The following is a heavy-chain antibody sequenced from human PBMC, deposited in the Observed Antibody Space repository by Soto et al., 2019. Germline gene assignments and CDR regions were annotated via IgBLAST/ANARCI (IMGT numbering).Heavy chain of an antibody. V-gene: IGHV4-39*01. CDR2: IYYSGIT. J-gene: IGHJ6*02. CDR3: ARHRKYYDILTGYYIPSHMDV. D-gene: IGHD3-9*01. Sequence: SVTLSLTCTFSRPSIRDSSSSWGWIRQPPGKGLECIGSIYYSGITHYNPSLKSRVTISVDTSKNQFSLKLSSVTAADTAVYYCARHRKYYDILTGYYIPSHMDVWGQGTTVT. CDR1: RPSIRDSSSS.